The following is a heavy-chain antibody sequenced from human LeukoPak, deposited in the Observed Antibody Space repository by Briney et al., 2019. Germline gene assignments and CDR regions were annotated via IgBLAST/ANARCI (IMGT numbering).Heavy chain of an antibody. Sequence: AGGSLRLSCAVSGFIVSSNYMSWVRQAPGKGLEWVSVIYSGGGSSYGDSVKGRFTISRDNSKNTVYLQVNTLRAEDTAVYYCARGGDAYNLDDWGQGTLVTVSS. CDR3: ARGGDAYNLDD. CDR2: IYSGGGS. D-gene: IGHD5-24*01. CDR1: GFIVSSNY. V-gene: IGHV3-66*01. J-gene: IGHJ4*02.